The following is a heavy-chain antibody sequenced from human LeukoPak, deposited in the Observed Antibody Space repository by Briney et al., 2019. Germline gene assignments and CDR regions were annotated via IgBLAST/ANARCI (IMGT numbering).Heavy chain of an antibody. Sequence: GGSLRLSCAASGFTFSGYEMNWVRQAPGKGLEWVSHISSSGRNTHYADSVKGRLTISRDNAKNSLYLQMNSLRGEDTAVYYCAIDSTLIAAAGRVDYWGQGTLVTVSS. CDR1: GFTFSGYE. D-gene: IGHD6-13*01. J-gene: IGHJ4*02. V-gene: IGHV3-48*03. CDR3: AIDSTLIAAAGRVDY. CDR2: ISSSGRNT.